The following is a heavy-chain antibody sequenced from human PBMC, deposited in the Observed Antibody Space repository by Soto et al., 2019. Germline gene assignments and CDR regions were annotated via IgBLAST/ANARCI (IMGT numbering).Heavy chain of an antibody. Sequence: EVQLVESGGGLVKPGGSLRLSCAASGFSFSSYSMNWVRQAPGKGLEWVSSISSSARHINYADSVKGRFTISRDKVKKSRYLQMNSLRAEDTAVYYCARGYAGYCSGGTCYWFDPLGQGTLVTVSS. CDR2: ISSSARHI. J-gene: IGHJ5*02. V-gene: IGHV3-21*01. CDR3: ARGYAGYCSGGTCYWFDP. D-gene: IGHD2-15*01. CDR1: GFSFSSYS.